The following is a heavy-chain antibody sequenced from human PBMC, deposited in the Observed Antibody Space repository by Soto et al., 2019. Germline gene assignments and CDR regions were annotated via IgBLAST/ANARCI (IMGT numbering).Heavy chain of an antibody. CDR2: ISYDGSNK. D-gene: IGHD1-26*01. J-gene: IGHJ4*02. CDR3: AKDRGGSYPLYGCHDY. CDR1: GFTFSSYG. V-gene: IGHV3-30*18. Sequence: QVQLVESGGGVVQPGRSLRLSCAASGFTFSSYGMHWVRQAPGKGLERVAVISYDGSNKYYADSVKGRFTISRDNSKNTLYLQMNGLRAEDTAVYYCAKDRGGSYPLYGCHDYWGQGTLVTVSS.